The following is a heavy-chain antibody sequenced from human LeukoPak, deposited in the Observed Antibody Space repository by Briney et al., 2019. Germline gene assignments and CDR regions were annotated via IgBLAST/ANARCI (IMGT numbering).Heavy chain of an antibody. J-gene: IGHJ6*03. D-gene: IGHD5-24*01. V-gene: IGHV3-15*01. Sequence: GGSLRLSCLASGFTFRNAWMSWVRLAPGKGLEWVGRTKNKPDGETTYYAAPVKGRFTISRDDSKNTLYLQMESLKTEDTALYYCTTDVVGRDGYAYYYYYMAVWGKGTTVTVSS. CDR1: GFTFRNAW. CDR3: TTDVVGRDGYAYYYYYMAV. CDR2: TKNKPDGETT.